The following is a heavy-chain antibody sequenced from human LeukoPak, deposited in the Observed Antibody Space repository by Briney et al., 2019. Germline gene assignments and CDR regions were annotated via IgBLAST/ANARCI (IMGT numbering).Heavy chain of an antibody. CDR1: GYTFTSYA. CDR3: ARDMEPTYYYGSSGFLL. J-gene: IGHJ3*01. V-gene: IGHV7-4-1*02. CDR2: INTNTGNP. Sequence: GASVKVSCKASGYTFTSYAMNWVRQAPGQGLEWMGWINTNTGNPTYAQGFTGRFVFSLDTSVSTAYLQISSLKAEDTAVYYCARDMEPTYYYGSSGFLLWGQGTMVTVSS. D-gene: IGHD3-22*01.